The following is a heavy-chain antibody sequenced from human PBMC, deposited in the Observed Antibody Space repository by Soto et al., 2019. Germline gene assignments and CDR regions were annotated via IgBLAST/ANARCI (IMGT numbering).Heavy chain of an antibody. Sequence: QVQLQQWGAGLLKPSETLSLTCAVYGGSFSGYYWSWIRQPPGKGLEWIGEINHSGSTNYNPSLKSRVTISVDASKNQFALKLSSVTAADTAVYYCARGRGVTTYYYYGMDVWGQGTTGTGSS. V-gene: IGHV4-34*01. CDR3: ARGRGVTTYYYYGMDV. J-gene: IGHJ6*02. D-gene: IGHD2-21*02. CDR2: INHSGST. CDR1: GGSFSGYY.